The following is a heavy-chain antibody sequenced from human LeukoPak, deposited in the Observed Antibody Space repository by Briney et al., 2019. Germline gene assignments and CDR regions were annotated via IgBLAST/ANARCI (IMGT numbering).Heavy chain of an antibody. CDR2: IIPILGIA. Sequence: ASVKVSCKASGGTFSSYAISWVRQAPGQGLEWMGRIIPILGIANYAQKFQGRVTITADKSTSTAYMELSSLRSEDTAVYYCARALYPYYGSGSYGWFDPWGQGTLVTVSS. J-gene: IGHJ5*02. CDR1: GGTFSSYA. V-gene: IGHV1-69*04. CDR3: ARALYPYYGSGSYGWFDP. D-gene: IGHD3-10*01.